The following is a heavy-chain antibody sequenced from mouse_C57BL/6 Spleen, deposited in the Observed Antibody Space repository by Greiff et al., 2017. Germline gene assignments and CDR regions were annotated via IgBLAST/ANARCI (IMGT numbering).Heavy chain of an antibody. Sequence: QVQLQRSGAELVRPGASVTLSCKASGYTFTDYEMHWVKQTPVHGLEWIGAIDPETGGTAYNQKFKGKAILTADKSSSTAYMELRSLTSEDSAVYYCTRYDGYYWFAYWGQGTLVTVSA. J-gene: IGHJ3*01. CDR3: TRYDGYYWFAY. V-gene: IGHV1-15*01. D-gene: IGHD2-3*01. CDR2: IDPETGGT. CDR1: GYTFTDYE.